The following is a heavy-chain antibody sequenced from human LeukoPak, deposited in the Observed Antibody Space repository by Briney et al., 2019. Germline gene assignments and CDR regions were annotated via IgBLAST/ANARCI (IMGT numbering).Heavy chain of an antibody. D-gene: IGHD3-22*01. CDR1: GSSISSSSSY. CDR2: IYYSGSS. CDR3: ARGPYSYDSSGAFDI. Sequence: PSETLSLTCSVSGSSISSSSSYWGWIRQPPGKGLEWIGSIYYSGSSFDNPALKSRVTISVDTSKNQFSLKLSSVTAADTAVYFCARGPYSYDSSGAFDIWGQGTMVTVSS. J-gene: IGHJ3*02. V-gene: IGHV4-39*07.